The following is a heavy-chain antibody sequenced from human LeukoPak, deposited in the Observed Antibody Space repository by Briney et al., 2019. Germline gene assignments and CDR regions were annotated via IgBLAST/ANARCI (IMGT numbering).Heavy chain of an antibody. CDR2: ISGSGGST. D-gene: IGHD2-21*02. V-gene: IGHV3-23*01. Sequence: GGSLRLSCAASGFTFSSYAMSWVRQAPGKGLEWVSAISGSGGSTYYADSVKGRFTISRDNSKNTLYLQMNSLRAEDTAVYYCAINKGCGGDCYSPSIYWGQGTLVTVSS. CDR1: GFTFSSYA. J-gene: IGHJ4*02. CDR3: AINKGCGGDCYSPSIY.